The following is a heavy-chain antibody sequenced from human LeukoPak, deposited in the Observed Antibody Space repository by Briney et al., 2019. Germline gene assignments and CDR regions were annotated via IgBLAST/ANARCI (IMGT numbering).Heavy chain of an antibody. Sequence: GGSLRLSCAASGFTFDDYAMHWVRQAPGKGLEWVSLISGDGTSTDYADSVRGRFTISRDNSKNSLYLQMNSLRTEDTALYYCAKPPRGYRGYELDCWGQGTLLTVSS. D-gene: IGHD5-12*01. CDR3: AKPPRGYRGYELDC. CDR1: GFTFDDYA. CDR2: ISGDGTST. V-gene: IGHV3-43*02. J-gene: IGHJ4*02.